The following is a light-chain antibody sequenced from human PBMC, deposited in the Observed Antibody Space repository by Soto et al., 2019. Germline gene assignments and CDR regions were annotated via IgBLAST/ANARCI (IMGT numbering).Light chain of an antibody. J-gene: IGKJ1*01. CDR1: QYISTQ. Sequence: DTQMTQSPSTLSASVGDRVTIICRASQYISTQLAWYQQKPGKAPKLLISGAFSLESGVPSRFSGSGSGTEFTSTISSLQPDDFATYYCQQYYSYSTFGQGTKVDIK. CDR3: QQYYSYST. V-gene: IGKV1-5*02. CDR2: GAF.